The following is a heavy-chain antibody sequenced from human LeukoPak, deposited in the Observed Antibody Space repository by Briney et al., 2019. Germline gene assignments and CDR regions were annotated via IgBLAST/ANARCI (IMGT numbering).Heavy chain of an antibody. Sequence: ASVKVSCKASGYTFTSYAMNWVRQAPGQGLEWMGWINTNTGNPTYAQGFTGRFVFSLDTSVSTAYLQISSLKAEDTAVYYCASPYYDILTGYYPFDYWGQGTLVTVSS. V-gene: IGHV7-4-1*02. CDR1: GYTFTSYA. J-gene: IGHJ4*02. CDR3: ASPYYDILTGYYPFDY. D-gene: IGHD3-9*01. CDR2: INTNTGNP.